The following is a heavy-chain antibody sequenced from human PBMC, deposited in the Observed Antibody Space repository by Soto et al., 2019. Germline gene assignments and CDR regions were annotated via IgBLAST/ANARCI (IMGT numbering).Heavy chain of an antibody. CDR3: AKADGQQWLLPHLES. D-gene: IGHD6-19*01. V-gene: IGHV3-23*01. CDR2: ISCCGGTA. CDR1: GFHFNKYA. Sequence: EVQLLESGGGLVRPGESLRLSCAASGFHFNKYAMSWVRQAPGEGLEWVSGISCCGGTASYADSVKGRFTIARDDAKNTLYLDMNSLRVEDTAEYCCAKADGQQWLLPHLESWGRGTLVTVS. J-gene: IGHJ4*02.